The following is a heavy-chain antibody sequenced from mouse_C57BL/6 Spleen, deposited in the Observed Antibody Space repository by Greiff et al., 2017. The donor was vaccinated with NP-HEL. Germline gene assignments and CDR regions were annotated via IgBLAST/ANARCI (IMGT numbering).Heavy chain of an antibody. CDR1: GYSITSGYY. CDR2: ISYDGSN. J-gene: IGHJ3*01. V-gene: IGHV3-6*01. CDR3: ARGLLWWH. Sequence: EVQLVESGPGLVKPSQSLSLTCSVTGYSITSGYYWNWIRQFPGNKLEWMGYISYDGSNNYNPSLKNRISITRDTSKNQFFLKLNSVTTEDTATYYCARGLLWWHWGQGTLVTVSA. D-gene: IGHD1-1*02.